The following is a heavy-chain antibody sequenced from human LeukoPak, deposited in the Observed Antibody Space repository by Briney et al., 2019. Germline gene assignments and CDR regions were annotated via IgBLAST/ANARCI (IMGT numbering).Heavy chain of an antibody. D-gene: IGHD3-16*01. CDR2: VSVSGAST. J-gene: IGHJ6*03. V-gene: IGHV3-23*01. CDR3: AKDLAGGGGGQFYYYYMDV. Sequence: GGSLRLSCAASGFTFSTYAMTWVRQAPGKGLEWVSAVSVSGASTYYAESVKGRFTISRDNSKNTLSLQMNSLRVEDTATYYCAKDLAGGGGGQFYYYYMDVWGKGTTVIVSS. CDR1: GFTFSTYA.